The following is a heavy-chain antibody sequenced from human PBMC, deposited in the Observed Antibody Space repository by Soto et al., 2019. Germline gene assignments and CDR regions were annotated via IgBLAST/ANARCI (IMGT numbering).Heavy chain of an antibody. D-gene: IGHD3-22*01. J-gene: IGHJ6*02. Sequence: WGSLRLSSAAAGVTVSTNYLSWVRQTPGKGLEWVSVIYSGGSTYYADSVKGRFTISRDNSKNTLYLQMNSLRAEDTAVYYCASSWTHYYDSSGYSYYYYYGMDVWGQGTTVTVSS. CDR2: IYSGGST. CDR3: ASSWTHYYDSSGYSYYYYYGMDV. CDR1: GVTVSTNY. V-gene: IGHV3-53*01.